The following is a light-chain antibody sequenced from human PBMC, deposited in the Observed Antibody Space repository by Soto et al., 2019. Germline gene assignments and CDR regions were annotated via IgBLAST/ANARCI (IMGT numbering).Light chain of an antibody. V-gene: IGKV1-33*01. CDR1: QDISNY. Sequence: DIQMTQSPSSLSVSVGDRVTITCQASQDISNYLNWYQQKPGKAPKLLIYDASNLETGVPSRFSGSGSGTDFTFTISSLQPEDIATYYSQQYDNLPITFGQGTRLEIK. CDR2: DAS. CDR3: QQYDNLPIT. J-gene: IGKJ5*01.